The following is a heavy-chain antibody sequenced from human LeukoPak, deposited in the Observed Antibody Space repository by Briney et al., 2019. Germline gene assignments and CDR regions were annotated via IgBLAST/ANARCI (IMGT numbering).Heavy chain of an antibody. CDR3: TRDFDP. J-gene: IGHJ5*02. CDR1: GLSFSNYW. CDR2: IKQDGSEK. V-gene: IGHV3-7*01. Sequence: GGSLRLSCVASGLSFSNYWMDWVRQAPGKGLEWVGNIKQDGSEKYYEDSVKGRFTISRDNAKNSLYLDMNSLRVEDTAISHSTRDFDPWGQGTLVTVSS.